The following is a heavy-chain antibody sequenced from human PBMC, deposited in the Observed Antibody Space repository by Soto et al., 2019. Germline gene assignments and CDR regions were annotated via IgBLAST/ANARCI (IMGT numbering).Heavy chain of an antibody. Sequence: SETLSLTCTVSGGSISSYYWSWIRQPPGKGLEWIGYIYYSGSTNYNPSLKSRVTISVDTSKNQFSLKLSSVTAADTAVYYCARYHGRTIFRVVTRGYFDYCGQGTLVTVAS. D-gene: IGHD3-3*01. CDR3: ARYHGRTIFRVVTRGYFDY. CDR2: IYYSGST. V-gene: IGHV4-59*01. CDR1: GGSISSYY. J-gene: IGHJ4*02.